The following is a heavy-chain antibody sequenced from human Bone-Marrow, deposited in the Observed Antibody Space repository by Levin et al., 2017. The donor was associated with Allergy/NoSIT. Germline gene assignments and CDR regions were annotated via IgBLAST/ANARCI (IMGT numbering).Heavy chain of an antibody. CDR2: IYWDDDK. D-gene: IGHD3-10*01. CDR3: AHHKCWFGELPFDF. Sequence: SGPTLVKHTQTLTLTCTFSGFSLSSNGVGVGWIRQAPGKALEWLALIYWDDDKRYSPSLKSRLNITKDTSKNQVVLPMTNMAPVDTGTNYCAHHKCWFGELPFDFWGRGRLVTVSS. V-gene: IGHV2-5*02. J-gene: IGHJ4*02. CDR1: GFSLSSNGVG.